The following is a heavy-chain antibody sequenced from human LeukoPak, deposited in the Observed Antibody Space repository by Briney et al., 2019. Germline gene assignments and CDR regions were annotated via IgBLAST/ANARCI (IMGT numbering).Heavy chain of an antibody. J-gene: IGHJ5*02. D-gene: IGHD6-13*01. V-gene: IGHV4-59*01. CDR3: ARLQQLVPSWFDP. Sequence: PSETLSLTCTVSGGSISSYYWSWIRQPPGKGLEWIGYIYYSGSTNYNPSLKSRVTISVDTPKNQFSLKLSSVTAADTAVYYCARLQQLVPSWFDPWGQGTLVTVSS. CDR1: GGSISSYY. CDR2: IYYSGST.